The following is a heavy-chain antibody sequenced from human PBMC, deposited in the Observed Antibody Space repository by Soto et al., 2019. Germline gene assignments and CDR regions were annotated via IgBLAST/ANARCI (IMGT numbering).Heavy chain of an antibody. J-gene: IGHJ4*02. D-gene: IGHD4-17*01. Sequence: ASVKVSCKASGYTFTSYGISWVRQAPGQGLEWMGWISAYNGNTDYAQNLQGRVTMTTDTSTSTAYMELRSLRSDDTAVFFCARYSRYYGVWAHFFDFWGQGNLVTVSS. V-gene: IGHV1-18*01. CDR1: GYTFTSYG. CDR2: ISAYNGNT. CDR3: ARYSRYYGVWAHFFDF.